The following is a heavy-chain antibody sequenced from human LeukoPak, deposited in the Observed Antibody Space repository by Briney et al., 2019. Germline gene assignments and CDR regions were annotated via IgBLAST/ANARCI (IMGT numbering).Heavy chain of an antibody. V-gene: IGHV4-59*01. CDR2: IYYSGST. CDR3: ARDKAAAGTWFDP. D-gene: IGHD6-13*01. Sequence: SETLSLTCTVSGGSISSYYWSWIRQPPGKGLEWIGYIYYSGSTNYNPSLKSRVTISVDTSKNQFSLKLSSVTAAGTAVYYCARDKAAAGTWFDPWGREPWSPSPQ. J-gene: IGHJ5*02. CDR1: GGSISSYY.